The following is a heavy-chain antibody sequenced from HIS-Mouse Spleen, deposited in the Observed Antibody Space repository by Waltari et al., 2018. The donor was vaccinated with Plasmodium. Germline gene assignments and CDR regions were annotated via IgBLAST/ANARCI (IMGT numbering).Heavy chain of an antibody. V-gene: IGHV4-39*01. CDR3: ARQGVAAAGRDNWFDP. Sequence: QLQLQESGPGLVKPSETLSLTCTVSGGSISSSSYYWGWIRQPPGKGVEWNGSIYYSGSTYYNPSLKSRVTISVDTAKNQFSLKLSSVTAADTAVYYCARQGVAAAGRDNWFDPWGQGTLVTVSS. CDR1: GGSISSSSYY. CDR2: IYYSGST. D-gene: IGHD6-13*01. J-gene: IGHJ5*02.